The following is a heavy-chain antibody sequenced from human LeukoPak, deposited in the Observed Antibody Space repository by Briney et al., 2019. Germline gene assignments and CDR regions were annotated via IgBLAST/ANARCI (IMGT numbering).Heavy chain of an antibody. CDR1: GYTFTSYG. J-gene: IGHJ4*02. D-gene: IGHD3-3*01. CDR3: ALNPNWSCYSKYYFDY. CDR2: MNPNSGNT. Sequence: GASVKVSCKASGYTFTSYGINWVRQATGQGLEWMGWMNPNSGNTGYAQKFQGRVTITRNTSISTAYMELSSLRSEDTAVYYCALNPNWSCYSKYYFDYWGQGTLVTVS. V-gene: IGHV1-8*03.